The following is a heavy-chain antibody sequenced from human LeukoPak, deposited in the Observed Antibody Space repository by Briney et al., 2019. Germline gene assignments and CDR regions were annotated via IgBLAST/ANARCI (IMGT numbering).Heavy chain of an antibody. V-gene: IGHV4-59*01. CDR3: ARWSYSSSSFDY. CDR1: GVSISSYY. D-gene: IGHD6-13*01. J-gene: IGHJ4*02. CDR2: IYYSGST. Sequence: PSETLSLTCTVSGVSISSYYWSWIRQPPGKGLEWIGYIYYSGSTNYNPSLKSRVTISVDTSKNQFSLKLSSVTAADTAVYYCARWSYSSSSFDYWDQGTLVTVSS.